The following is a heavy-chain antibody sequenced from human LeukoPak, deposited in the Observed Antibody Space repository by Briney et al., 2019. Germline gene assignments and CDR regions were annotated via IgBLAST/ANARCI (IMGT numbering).Heavy chain of an antibody. J-gene: IGHJ6*03. Sequence: GGSLRLSCAASGFTFSGSAMHWVRQASGKGLEWVGRIRSKANSYATAYAASVKGRFTISRDDSKNTAYLQMNSLKTEDTAVYYCTRVAVAGYYYYYMDVWGKGTTVTVSS. CDR1: GFTFSGSA. CDR3: TRVAVAGYYYYYMDV. D-gene: IGHD6-19*01. V-gene: IGHV3-73*01. CDR2: IRSKANSYAT.